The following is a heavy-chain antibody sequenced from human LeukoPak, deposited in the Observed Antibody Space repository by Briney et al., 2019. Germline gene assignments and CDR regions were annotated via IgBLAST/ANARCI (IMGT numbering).Heavy chain of an antibody. D-gene: IGHD3-10*01. J-gene: IGHJ5*02. Sequence: GASVKVSCKASGYTFTSYGISWVRQAPGQGLEWMGWMNPNSGNTGYAQKFQGRVTITRNTSISTAYMELSSLRSEDTAVYYCARGQRITMVRGVLNWFDPWGQGTLVTVSS. V-gene: IGHV1-8*03. CDR2: MNPNSGNT. CDR1: GYTFTSYG. CDR3: ARGQRITMVRGVLNWFDP.